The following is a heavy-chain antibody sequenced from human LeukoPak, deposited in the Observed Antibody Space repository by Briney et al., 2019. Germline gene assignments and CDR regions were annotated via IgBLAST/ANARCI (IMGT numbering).Heavy chain of an antibody. CDR1: GGTFSSYA. Sequence: ASVKVSCKASGGTFSSYAISWVRQAPGQGLEWMGGIIPIFGTANYAQKFQGRVTITTDESTSTAYMELSSLRSEDTAVYYCACSGRQLWSEPFDYWGQGTLVTVSS. V-gene: IGHV1-69*05. CDR3: ACSGRQLWSEPFDY. J-gene: IGHJ4*02. D-gene: IGHD5-18*01. CDR2: IIPIFGTA.